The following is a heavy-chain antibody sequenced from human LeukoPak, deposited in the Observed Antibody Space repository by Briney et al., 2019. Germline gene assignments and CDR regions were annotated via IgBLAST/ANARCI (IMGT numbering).Heavy chain of an antibody. Sequence: ASVKVSCKASGYTFTSYYIHWVRQAPGQGLEWMGLINPSGGSTSYAQKFQGRVTMTRDTSTTTVYMELRSLKSDDTAVYYCARGLVVPAAMGEFDYWGQGTLIAVSS. CDR3: ARGLVVPAAMGEFDY. V-gene: IGHV1-46*01. CDR1: GYTFTSYY. J-gene: IGHJ4*02. D-gene: IGHD2-2*01. CDR2: INPSGGST.